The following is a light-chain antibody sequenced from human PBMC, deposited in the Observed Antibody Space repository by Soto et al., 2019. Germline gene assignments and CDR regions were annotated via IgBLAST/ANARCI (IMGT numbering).Light chain of an antibody. CDR2: AAS. CDR1: QSISNY. Sequence: DILMTQSPSSLSSSVLDIATVTFLASQSISNYLNWYQQKPGKAPNLLIDAASTLQSGVPSMFSGGGSGTDFTLTISSLQPEDVATYYCQQSYNILRTFGQGARLEI. J-gene: IGKJ5*01. CDR3: QQSYNILRT. V-gene: IGKV1-39*01.